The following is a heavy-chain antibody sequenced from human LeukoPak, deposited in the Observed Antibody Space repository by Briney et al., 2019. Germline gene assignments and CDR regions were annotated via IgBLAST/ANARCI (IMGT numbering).Heavy chain of an antibody. Sequence: PGGTLRLSCAASGFTFSSYSMNWVRQAPGKGLEWVSSISSSSSYIYYADSVKGRFTISRDNAKNSLYLQMNSLRAEDTAVYYCARHYAPLSLHNYDVLTGYYMKGPCCGMDVWGQGTTVTVSS. D-gene: IGHD3-9*01. J-gene: IGHJ6*02. CDR3: ARHYAPLSLHNYDVLTGYYMKGPCCGMDV. CDR1: GFTFSSYS. V-gene: IGHV3-21*01. CDR2: ISSSSSYI.